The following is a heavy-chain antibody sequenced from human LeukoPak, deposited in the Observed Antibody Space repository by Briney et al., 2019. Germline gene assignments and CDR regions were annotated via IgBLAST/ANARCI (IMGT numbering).Heavy chain of an antibody. CDR2: INHSGST. D-gene: IGHD3-9*01. CDR1: GGSFSGYY. J-gene: IGHJ6*03. CDR3: ARATPLRYFDWPPYYYYYMDV. V-gene: IGHV4-34*01. Sequence: SETLSLTCAVYGGSFSGYYWSWIRQPPGKGLEWIGEINHSGSTNYNPSLKSRVTISVDTSKNQFSLKLSSVTAADTAVYYCARATPLRYFDWPPYYYYYMDVWAREPWSPSP.